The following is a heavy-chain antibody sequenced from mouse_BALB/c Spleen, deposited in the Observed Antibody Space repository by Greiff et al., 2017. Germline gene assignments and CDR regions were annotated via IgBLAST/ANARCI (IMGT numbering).Heavy chain of an antibody. J-gene: IGHJ3*01. V-gene: IGHV2-9*02. CDR3: ARDGYDDVAWFAY. D-gene: IGHD2-2*01. CDR2: IWAGGST. Sequence: QVQLKESGPGLVAPSQSLSITCTVSGFSLTSYGVHWVRQPPGKGLEWLGVIWAGGSTNYNSALMSRLSISKDNSKSQVFLKMNSLQTDDTAMYYCARDGYDDVAWFAYWGQGTLVTVSA. CDR1: GFSLTSYG.